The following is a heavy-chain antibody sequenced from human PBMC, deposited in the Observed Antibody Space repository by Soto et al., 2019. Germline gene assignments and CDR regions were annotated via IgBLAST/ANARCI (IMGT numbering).Heavy chain of an antibody. CDR2: IYHSGST. V-gene: IGHV4-30-2*01. Sequence: PSETLSLTCAVSGGSISSGGYSWSWIRQPPGKGLEWIGYIYHSGSTYHNPSLKSRVTISVDRSKNQFSLKLSSVTAADTAVYYCARGTLGGAFDIWGQGTMVTVSS. J-gene: IGHJ3*02. CDR3: ARGTLGGAFDI. D-gene: IGHD1-26*01. CDR1: GGSISSGGYS.